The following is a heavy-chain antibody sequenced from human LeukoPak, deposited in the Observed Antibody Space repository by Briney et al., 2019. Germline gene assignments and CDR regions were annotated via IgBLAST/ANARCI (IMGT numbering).Heavy chain of an antibody. CDR3: AKDGRGSSYFDY. D-gene: IGHD3-16*02. CDR2: ISGSGGST. CDR1: GFTFSSYA. V-gene: IGHV3-23*01. J-gene: IGHJ4*02. Sequence: GGSLRLSRAASGFTFSSYAMSWVRQAPGKGLEWVSAISGSGGSTYYADSVKGRFTISRDNSKNTLYLQMNSLRAEDTAVYYCAKDGRGSSYFDYWGQGTLVTVSS.